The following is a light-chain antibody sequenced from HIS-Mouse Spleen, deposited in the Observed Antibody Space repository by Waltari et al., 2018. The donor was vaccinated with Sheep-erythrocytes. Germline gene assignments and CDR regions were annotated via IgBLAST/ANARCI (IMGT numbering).Light chain of an antibody. Sequence: EIVLTQSPATLSLSPGERATLSCRASQSVSSYLAWYQPKPGQAPKLLIYDASNRATGIPARFSGSGSGTDFTLTISSLEPEDFAVYYCQQRSNWLFFGGGTKVEIK. CDR1: QSVSSY. V-gene: IGKV3-11*01. CDR3: QQRSNWLF. CDR2: DAS. J-gene: IGKJ4*01.